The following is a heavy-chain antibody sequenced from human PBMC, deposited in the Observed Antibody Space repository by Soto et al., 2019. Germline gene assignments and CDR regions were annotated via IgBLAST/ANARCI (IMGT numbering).Heavy chain of an antibody. CDR2: IYYSGST. CDR1: GGSISSSSYY. Sequence: SETLSLTCTVSGGSISSSSYYWGWIRQPPGKGLEWIGSIYYSGSTYYNPSLKSRVTISVDTSKNQFSLKLSSVTAADTAVYYCAWHYSGYDYWGQGTLVTVSS. V-gene: IGHV4-39*01. CDR3: AWHYSGYDY. D-gene: IGHD5-12*01. J-gene: IGHJ4*02.